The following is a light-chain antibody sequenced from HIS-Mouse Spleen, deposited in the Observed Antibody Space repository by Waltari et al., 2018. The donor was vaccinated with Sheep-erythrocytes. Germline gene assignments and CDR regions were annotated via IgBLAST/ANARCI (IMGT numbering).Light chain of an antibody. Sequence: QSALTQPRSVSGSPGQSVTISCTGTTSDFGGYNYVSWYHQHPGKAPKLMIYDVIKRPSVVPDRFSGSKSGNPASLTISGLQAEDEADYYCCSYAGSYNHVFATGTKVTVL. CDR2: DVI. CDR1: TSDFGGYNY. J-gene: IGLJ1*01. CDR3: CSYAGSYNHV. V-gene: IGLV2-11*01.